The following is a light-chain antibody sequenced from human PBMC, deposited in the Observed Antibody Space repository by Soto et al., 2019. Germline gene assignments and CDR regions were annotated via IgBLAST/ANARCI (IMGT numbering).Light chain of an antibody. J-gene: IGKJ5*01. CDR2: AAS. CDR1: QSIGTF. V-gene: IGKV1-39*01. CDR3: QQNYDTPIT. Sequence: DFEMTPSPPSLSAFVGDGVTMICRASQSIGTFLSWYQQKSGRAPKLLIYAASSLQIGVPSRFSGSGSGTNFTLTISSLQPEDFATYFCQQNYDTPITFGQGTRLEIK.